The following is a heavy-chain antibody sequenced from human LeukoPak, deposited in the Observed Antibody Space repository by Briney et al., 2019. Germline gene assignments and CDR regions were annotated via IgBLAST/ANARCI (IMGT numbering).Heavy chain of an antibody. J-gene: IGHJ4*02. V-gene: IGHV1-69*02. CDR1: GGTFSSYT. D-gene: IGHD6-13*01. Sequence: SVKVSCKASGGTFSSYTISWVRQAPGQGLEWMGRIIPILGIANYAQKFQGRVTITADKSTSTAYMELSSLRSEDTAVYHCARAPGIAAAGCDYWGQGTLVTVSS. CDR3: ARAPGIAAAGCDY. CDR2: IIPILGIA.